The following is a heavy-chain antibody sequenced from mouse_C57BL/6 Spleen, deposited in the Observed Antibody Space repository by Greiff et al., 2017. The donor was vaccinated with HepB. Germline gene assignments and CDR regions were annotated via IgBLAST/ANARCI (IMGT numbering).Heavy chain of an antibody. CDR1: GYSFTGYY. D-gene: IGHD2-12*01. J-gene: IGHJ2*01. V-gene: IGHV1-42*01. Sequence: EVQLQQSGPELVKPGASVKISCKASGYSFTGYYMNWVKQSPEKSLEWIGEINPSTGGTTYNQKFKAKATLTVDKSSSTAYMQLKSLTSEDSAVYYCARRGVLRGYFDHWGQGTTLTVSS. CDR3: ARRGVLRGYFDH. CDR2: INPSTGGT.